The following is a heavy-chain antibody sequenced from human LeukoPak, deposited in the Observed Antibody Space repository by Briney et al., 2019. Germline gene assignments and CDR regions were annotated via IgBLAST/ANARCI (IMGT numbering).Heavy chain of an antibody. J-gene: IGHJ5*02. V-gene: IGHV4-34*01. Sequence: SETLSLTCAVYGGSFSGYYWSWIRQPPGKGLEWIGEINHSGSTNYNPSLKSRVTRSVDTSKNQFSLKLSSVTAADTAVYYCARGQGQQLVRRPNWFDPWGQGTLVTVSS. CDR3: ARGQGQQLVRRPNWFDP. D-gene: IGHD6-13*01. CDR1: GGSFSGYY. CDR2: INHSGST.